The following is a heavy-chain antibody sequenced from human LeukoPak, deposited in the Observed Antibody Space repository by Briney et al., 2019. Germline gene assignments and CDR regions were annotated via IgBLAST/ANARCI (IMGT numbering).Heavy chain of an antibody. D-gene: IGHD5-18*01. V-gene: IGHV3-23*01. Sequence: GGSLRLSCAASGFTFSSYAMSWVRQAPGKGLEWVSAISGSGSPRYYADSVEGRFTISRDNAKNSLYLQMNSLSAEDTAVYYCARGRHSYLYDFWGQGALVTVSS. CDR3: ARGRHSYLYDF. CDR2: ISGSGSPR. CDR1: GFTFSSYA. J-gene: IGHJ4*02.